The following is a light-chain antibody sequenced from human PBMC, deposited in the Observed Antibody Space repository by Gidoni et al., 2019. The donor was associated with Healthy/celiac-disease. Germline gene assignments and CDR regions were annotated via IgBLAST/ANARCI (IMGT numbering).Light chain of an antibody. V-gene: IGKV4-1*01. CDR2: WAS. J-gene: IGKJ5*01. CDR1: QSVLYSSTNKNY. Sequence: DIVMTQSPDSLAVSLCERATINRKSSQSVLYSSTNKNYLAWYQQKPGQPPKLLIYWASTRESGVPDRFSGSGSGTDFTLTISSLQAEDVAVYYCQQYYSTPITFGQGTRLEIK. CDR3: QQYYSTPIT.